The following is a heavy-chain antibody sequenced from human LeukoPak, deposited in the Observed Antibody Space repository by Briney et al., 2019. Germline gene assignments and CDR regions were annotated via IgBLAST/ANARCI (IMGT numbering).Heavy chain of an antibody. CDR3: ARARSSYGYGDAFDI. Sequence: GGSLRLSCAASGFTFSTYAMHWVRQAPGKGLEWVAVISYDGSSKYYADSVKGRFTISRDNSKNTLYLQMNSLRAEDTAVYYCARARSSYGYGDAFDIWGQGAMVTVSS. D-gene: IGHD5-18*01. J-gene: IGHJ3*02. CDR2: ISYDGSSK. CDR1: GFTFSTYA. V-gene: IGHV3-30*04.